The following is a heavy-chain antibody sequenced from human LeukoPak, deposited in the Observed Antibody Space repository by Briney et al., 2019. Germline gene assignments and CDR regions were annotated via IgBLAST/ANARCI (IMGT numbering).Heavy chain of an antibody. Sequence: KPSETLSLTCTVSGGSISSSSYYWGWIRQPPGKGLEWIGSLYYSGHIYFNPSLKSRVTISVDTSKNQVSLKLKSVTAADTAVYYCAWGWQLSYYFDYWGQGTLVTVSS. CDR3: AWGWQLSYYFDY. D-gene: IGHD4-23*01. CDR2: LYYSGHI. J-gene: IGHJ4*02. V-gene: IGHV4-39*01. CDR1: GGSISSSSYY.